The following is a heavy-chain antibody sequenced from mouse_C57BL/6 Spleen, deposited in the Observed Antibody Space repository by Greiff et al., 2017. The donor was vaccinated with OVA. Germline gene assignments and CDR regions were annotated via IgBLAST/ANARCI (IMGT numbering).Heavy chain of an antibody. Sequence: DVHLVQSGPGLVKPSQSLSLTCSVTGYSITSGYYWNWIRQFPGNKLEWMGYISYDGSNNYNPSLKNRISITRDTIKNQFFLKLNSVTTEDTATYYCARTGGSSSYYCGDWGQGTTLTVSS. J-gene: IGHJ2*01. D-gene: IGHD1-1*01. CDR3: ARTGGSSSYYCGD. CDR2: ISYDGSN. CDR1: GYSITSGYY. V-gene: IGHV3-6*01.